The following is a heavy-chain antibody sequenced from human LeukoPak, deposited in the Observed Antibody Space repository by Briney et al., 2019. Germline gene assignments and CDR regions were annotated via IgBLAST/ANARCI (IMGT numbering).Heavy chain of an antibody. CDR1: GGSFSGYY. Sequence: SETLSLTCAVYGGSFSGYYWSWIRQPPGKGLEWIGEINHSGSTNYNPSLKSRVTISVDTSKNQFSLKLSSVTAEDTAVCYCATQILLCHCYWGQGTLVTVSS. CDR3: ATQILLCHCY. CDR2: INHSGST. J-gene: IGHJ4*02. D-gene: IGHD2/OR15-2a*01. V-gene: IGHV4-34*01.